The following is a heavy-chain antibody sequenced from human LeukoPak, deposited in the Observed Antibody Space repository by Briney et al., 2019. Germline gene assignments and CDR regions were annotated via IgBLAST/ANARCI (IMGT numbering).Heavy chain of an antibody. Sequence: SETLSLXCTVSGGSSSSYYWSWIRPPPGKGLEWIGYIYYSGSTNYNPSLKSRVTISVDTSKNQFSLKLSSVTAADTAVYYCAREGGLAASTFDYWGQGTLVTVSS. V-gene: IGHV4-59*01. CDR1: GGSSSSYY. CDR3: AREGGLAASTFDY. J-gene: IGHJ4*02. CDR2: IYYSGST. D-gene: IGHD3-16*01.